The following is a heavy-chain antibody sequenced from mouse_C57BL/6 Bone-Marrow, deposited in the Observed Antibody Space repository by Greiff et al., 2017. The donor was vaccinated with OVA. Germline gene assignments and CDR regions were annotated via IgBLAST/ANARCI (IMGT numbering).Heavy chain of an antibody. D-gene: IGHD2-5*01. J-gene: IGHJ2*01. CDR1: GFTFSDYY. CDR2: INYDGSST. CDR3: ARDSNYVFDY. Sequence: EVQVVESEGGLVQPGSSMKLSCTASGFTFSDYYMAWVRQVPEKGLEWVANINYDGSSTYYLDSLKSRFIISRDNAKNILYLQMSSLKSKDTATYYCARDSNYVFDYWGQGTTLTVSS. V-gene: IGHV5-16*01.